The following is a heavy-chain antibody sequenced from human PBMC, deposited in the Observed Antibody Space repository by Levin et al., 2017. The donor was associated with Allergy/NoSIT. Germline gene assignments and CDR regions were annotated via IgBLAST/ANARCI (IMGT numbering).Heavy chain of an antibody. CDR2: VYYRGNT. J-gene: IGHJ6*03. D-gene: IGHD3-16*01. V-gene: IGHV4-59*01. CDR3: ARGAWDYYYMDV. CDR1: GGSISGYY. Sequence: SETLSLTCTVSGGSISGYYWSWIRQPPGKGLEWIGYVYYRGNTNYNPSLKSRATTSVDTSKNRFSLKLSSVTAADTAVYYCARGAWDYYYMDVWGKGTAVTVSS.